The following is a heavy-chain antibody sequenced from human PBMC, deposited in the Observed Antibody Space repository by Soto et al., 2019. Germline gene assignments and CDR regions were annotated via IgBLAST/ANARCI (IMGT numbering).Heavy chain of an antibody. CDR2: IYYNGNT. V-gene: IGHV4-31*03. Sequence: QVQLQESGPGLVKPSQTLSLTCTVSGGSISSGGYYWSWIRQHPGKGLEWIGYIYYNGNTYYNPSIKSRVTLSVDTSKNQFSLKMSSVTAADTAVYYCARGIRRSGYSYWGQGTLVTVSS. CDR1: GGSISSGGYY. D-gene: IGHD3-22*01. J-gene: IGHJ4*02. CDR3: ARGIRRSGYSY.